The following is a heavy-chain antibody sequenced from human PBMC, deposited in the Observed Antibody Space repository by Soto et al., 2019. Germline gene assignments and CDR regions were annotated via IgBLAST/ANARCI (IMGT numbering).Heavy chain of an antibody. J-gene: IGHJ4*02. CDR3: ARGRGWRDY. CDR2: INLNSGHT. Sequence: VQLVQSGAEVKKPGASVKVSCKASGYPFTTYDISWVRQAAGQGLEWMGWINLNSGHTDYAQRFQGRVTMTRNTSLSTAYMELTSLSSEDTAVYYCARGRGWRDYWGQGTLVTVSS. CDR1: GYPFTTYD. D-gene: IGHD6-19*01. V-gene: IGHV1-8*01.